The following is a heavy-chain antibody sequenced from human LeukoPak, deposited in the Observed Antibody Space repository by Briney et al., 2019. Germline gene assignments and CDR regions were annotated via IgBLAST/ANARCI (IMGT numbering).Heavy chain of an antibody. CDR1: GFTVSSSY. V-gene: IGHV3-53*01. D-gene: IGHD2-15*01. J-gene: IGHJ4*02. CDR3: AREVVSSLSYFDS. Sequence: PGGSLRLSCAASGFTVSSSYMYWVRQAPGKGLEWVSFLYRGDSTYYAESVRGRFTISRDNSKNTLYLLMNSLIPEDTAVYYCAREVVSSLSYFDSWGQGTLVTVSS. CDR2: LYRGDST.